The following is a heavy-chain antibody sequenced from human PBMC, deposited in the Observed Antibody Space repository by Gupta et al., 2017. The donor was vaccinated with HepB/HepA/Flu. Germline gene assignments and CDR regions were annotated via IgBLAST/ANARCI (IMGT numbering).Heavy chain of an antibody. CDR2: IYYSGST. CDR1: GGSITSSSSY. J-gene: IGHJ3*02. Sequence: QLQLQESCPGLAKPSETLSLTCTVSGGSITSSSSYWGWIRQPPGKGLEWIGSIYYSGSTYYNPSLKSRVTISVDTSKNQFSLKLSSVTAADTAVYYCARGYGGAFDIWGQGTMVTVSS. V-gene: IGHV4-39*01. D-gene: IGHD3-16*01. CDR3: ARGYGGAFDI.